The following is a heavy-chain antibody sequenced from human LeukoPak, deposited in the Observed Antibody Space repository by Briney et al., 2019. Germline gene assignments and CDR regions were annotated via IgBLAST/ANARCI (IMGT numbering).Heavy chain of an antibody. CDR2: INAGNGDDT. Sequence: KVTCKASGYAFPHYGVQWVRQAPGQTLEWMGWINAGNGDDTKYSQKFQARLTMTTDTSATTVYMELNSLRSEDTAVYYCARSGSNWSCDSWGQGTLVTVSS. V-gene: IGHV1-3*01. D-gene: IGHD6-13*01. J-gene: IGHJ4*02. CDR1: GYAFPHYG. CDR3: ARSGSNWSCDS.